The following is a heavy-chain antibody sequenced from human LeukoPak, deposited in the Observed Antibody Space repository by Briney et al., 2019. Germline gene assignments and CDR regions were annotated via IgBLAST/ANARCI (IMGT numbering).Heavy chain of an antibody. Sequence: PGGSLRLSCAASGFTFSSYSMNWVRQAPGKGLEWVSYISSSSSTIYYADSVKGRFTISRDNAKNSLYLQMNSLRAEDTAVYYCARDSVYGGKEVDYFDYWGQGTLVTVSS. CDR3: ARDSVYGGKEVDYFDY. D-gene: IGHD4-23*01. J-gene: IGHJ4*02. CDR2: ISSSSSTI. CDR1: GFTFSSYS. V-gene: IGHV3-48*04.